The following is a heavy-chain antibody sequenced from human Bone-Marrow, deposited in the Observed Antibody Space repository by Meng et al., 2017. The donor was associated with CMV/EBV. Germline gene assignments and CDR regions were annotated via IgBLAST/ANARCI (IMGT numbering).Heavy chain of an antibody. V-gene: IGHV3-23*01. J-gene: IGHJ4*02. Sequence: ASGFTCRNYGMNWVRQPPGKGLEWVSSISSSGASTYYAELVRGRFTISRDNSKNTLYLQMNSLRADDTAVYYCAKAVGTARAYYFDYWGQGALVTVSS. CDR2: ISSSGAST. CDR1: GFTCRNYG. CDR3: AKAVGTARAYYFDY. D-gene: IGHD2-15*01.